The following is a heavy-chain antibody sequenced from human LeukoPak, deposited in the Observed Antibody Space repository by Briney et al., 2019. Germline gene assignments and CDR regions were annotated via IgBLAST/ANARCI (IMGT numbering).Heavy chain of an antibody. V-gene: IGHV1-24*01. CDR2: FDPEDGET. Sequence: ASVKVSCKVSGYTLTELPMHWVRQAPGKGLEWMGGFDPEDGETIYAQKFQGRVTMTEDTSTDTAYMELSSLRSEDTAVYYCATGPYDFLDRVTFDYWGQGTLVTVSS. D-gene: IGHD3-3*01. J-gene: IGHJ4*02. CDR3: ATGPYDFLDRVTFDY. CDR1: GYTLTELP.